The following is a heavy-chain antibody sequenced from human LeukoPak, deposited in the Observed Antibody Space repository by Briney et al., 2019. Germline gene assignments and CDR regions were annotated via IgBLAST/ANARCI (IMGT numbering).Heavy chain of an antibody. V-gene: IGHV3-64D*06. CDR3: VKDSEVVPAMANWFDP. J-gene: IGHJ5*02. CDR1: GFPFSSYA. D-gene: IGHD2-2*01. Sequence: GGSLRLSCSASGFPFSSYAMHWVRQAPGKGLQYVSAISSNGGSTYYADSVKGRFTISRDNSNNTLYLQMSSLRAEDTAVYYCVKDSEVVPAMANWFDPWGQGTLVTVSS. CDR2: ISSNGGST.